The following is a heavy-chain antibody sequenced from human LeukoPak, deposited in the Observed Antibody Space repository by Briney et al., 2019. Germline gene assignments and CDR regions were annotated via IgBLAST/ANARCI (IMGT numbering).Heavy chain of an antibody. CDR1: GCTFTGYY. D-gene: IGHD6-6*01. V-gene: IGHV1-2*06. J-gene: IGHJ4*02. Sequence: ASVKVSCKASGCTFTGYYMHWVRQAPGQGLEWMGRINPNSGGTNYAQKFQGRVTMTRDTSISTAYMELSRLRSDDTAVYYCARDLYSSSSESYWGQGTLVTVSS. CDR2: INPNSGGT. CDR3: ARDLYSSSSESY.